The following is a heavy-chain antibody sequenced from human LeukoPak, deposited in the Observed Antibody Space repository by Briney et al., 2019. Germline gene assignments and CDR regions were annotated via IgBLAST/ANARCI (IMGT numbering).Heavy chain of an antibody. J-gene: IGHJ4*02. Sequence: PGGSLRLSCAASGFTFSSYAMHWVRQGPGKGLEWVAVMAHDGSNIYYAGSVLGRFTISRDNSTDTLHMQMNSLRLEDPAVYYRARASDRMYDEFWEGYFSSFDFWGQGALVTVSS. D-gene: IGHD3-3*01. CDR1: GFTFSSYA. CDR3: ARASDRMYDEFWEGYFSSFDF. CDR2: MAHDGSNI. V-gene: IGHV3-30-3*01.